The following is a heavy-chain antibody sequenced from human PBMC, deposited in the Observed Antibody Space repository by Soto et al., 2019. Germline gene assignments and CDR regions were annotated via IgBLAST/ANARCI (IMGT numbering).Heavy chain of an antibody. V-gene: IGHV1-2*02. CDR1: GYTFTGYY. J-gene: IGHJ3*02. CDR3: ARVTGQWLGQRGAFDI. D-gene: IGHD6-19*01. Sequence: QVQLVQSGAEVKKPGASVKVSCKASGYTFTGYYMHWVRQAPGQGLEWMGWINPNSGGTNYAQKFQGRVTRTRDTSISTAYMELSRLRSDDTAVYYCARVTGQWLGQRGAFDIWGQGTMVTVSS. CDR2: INPNSGGT.